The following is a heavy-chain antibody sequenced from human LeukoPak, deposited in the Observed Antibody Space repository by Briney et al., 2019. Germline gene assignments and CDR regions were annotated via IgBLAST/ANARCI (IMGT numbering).Heavy chain of an antibody. CDR3: SRSQFDY. CDR2: ISGDGTIT. J-gene: IGHJ4*02. Sequence: GGSLRLSCELSAFPFTSYWTLWVRQAPGKGLVWVSRISGDGTITTYADFVKGRFTISRDKTKNILYLQMNSLKVEATAIYYCSRSQFDYWGQGVLVTVSS. CDR1: AFPFTSYW. V-gene: IGHV3-74*03.